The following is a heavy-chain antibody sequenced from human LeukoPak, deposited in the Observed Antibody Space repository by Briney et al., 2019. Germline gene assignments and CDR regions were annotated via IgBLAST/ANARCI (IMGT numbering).Heavy chain of an antibody. V-gene: IGHV5-51*01. CDR3: ARVGGIAVADHFDY. J-gene: IGHJ4*02. CDR1: GYSFSGYW. Sequence: HGESLKISCKGSGYSFSGYWIGWVRQMPWKGLEWMGIVYPDNSDTRYSPSFQGQVTISADKSITTAYLHWSSLKASDTAMYYCARVGGIAVADHFDYWGQGTLVTVSS. CDR2: VYPDNSDT. D-gene: IGHD6-19*01.